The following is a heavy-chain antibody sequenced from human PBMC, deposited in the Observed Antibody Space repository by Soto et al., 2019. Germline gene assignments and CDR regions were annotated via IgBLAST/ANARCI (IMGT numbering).Heavy chain of an antibody. CDR2: INPNSGGT. Sequence: ASVKVSCKASGYTFTGYYMHWVRQAPGQGLEWMGWINPNSGGTNYAQKFQGWVTMTRDTSISTAYMELSRLRSDDTAVYYCARAGCSSTSCYLYYFDYWGQGTLVTVSS. CDR1: GYTFTGYY. D-gene: IGHD2-2*01. CDR3: ARAGCSSTSCYLYYFDY. V-gene: IGHV1-2*04. J-gene: IGHJ4*02.